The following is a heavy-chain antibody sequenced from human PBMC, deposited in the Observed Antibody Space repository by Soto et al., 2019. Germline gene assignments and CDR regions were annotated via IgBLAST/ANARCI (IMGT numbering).Heavy chain of an antibody. CDR1: GFTFGDYA. J-gene: IGHJ4*02. Sequence: SLRVSCTASGFTFGDYAMIWFRQAPGKGLEWVGFITSKAYGGTTEYAATVKGRFTISRDDSKSIAYLQINSLKTDDTAVYYCSRVPPNNRRASLDYRGQGTLVTVSS. V-gene: IGHV3-49*03. CDR2: ITSKAYGGTT. CDR3: SRVPPNNRRASLDY.